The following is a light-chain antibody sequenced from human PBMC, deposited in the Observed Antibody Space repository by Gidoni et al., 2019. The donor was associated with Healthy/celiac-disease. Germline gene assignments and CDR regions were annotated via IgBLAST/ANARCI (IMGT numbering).Light chain of an antibody. CDR3: AAWDDSLNGWV. CDR1: SSNIGSNT. CDR2: SNN. J-gene: IGLJ3*02. V-gene: IGLV1-44*01. Sequence: QSVLTQPPSASGTPGQGVTISCSGSSSNIGSNTVNWYQQLPGTAPKLLIYSNNQRPSWVPDRFSGSKSGTSASLAISGLHSEDEADYYCAAWDDSLNGWVFGGGTKLTVL.